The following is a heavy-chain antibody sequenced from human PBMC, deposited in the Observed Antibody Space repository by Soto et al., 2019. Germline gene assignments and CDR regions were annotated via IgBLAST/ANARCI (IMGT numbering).Heavy chain of an antibody. CDR3: ARDPKTSGGQHWAFNYSDS. CDR1: GFSFSISP. D-gene: IGHD7-27*01. CDR2: ISYDGTNK. V-gene: IGHV3-30-3*01. J-gene: IGHJ4*02. Sequence: GGSLRLSCAASGFSFSISPMHWVRQAPGKGPEWVALISYDGTNKFYADSVKGRFTISRDNSKSTLYLQVDSLRPEDAAVYYCARDPKTSGGQHWAFNYSDSWGQGTLVTVSS.